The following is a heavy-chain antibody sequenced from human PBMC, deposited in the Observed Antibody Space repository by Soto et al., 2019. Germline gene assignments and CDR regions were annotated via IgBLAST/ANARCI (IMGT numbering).Heavy chain of an antibody. V-gene: IGHV3-23*01. D-gene: IGHD2-21*01. Sequence: EVQLLESGGELVQPGGSLRLACAASGFSFSYYAMVWVRQAPGKGLEWVSVISARGGSSYFADSVKGRFTISRDNSKNVLSLEMNRLRDDATVTYCCAKASIEYCAPVNQWGQGTLVLVSS. CDR1: GFSFSYYA. CDR2: ISARGGSS. CDR3: AKASIEYCAPVNQ. J-gene: IGHJ4*02.